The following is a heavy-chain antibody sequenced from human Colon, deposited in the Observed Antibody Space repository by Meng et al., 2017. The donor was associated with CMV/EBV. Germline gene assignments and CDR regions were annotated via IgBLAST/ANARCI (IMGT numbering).Heavy chain of an antibody. CDR2: MYHTGRT. J-gene: IGHJ4*02. CDR3: ARGGTTVKTRFDS. CDR1: GAPVSSYY. Sequence: SETLSLTCTVSGAPVSSYYWSWIRQPPGKGLEWIGYMYHTGRTSYNPSLKSRVTMSVDASKNQFSLNMNSVTAADAADYFCARGGTTVKTRFDSWGQGTVVTVSS. V-gene: IGHV4-59*02. D-gene: IGHD4-17*01.